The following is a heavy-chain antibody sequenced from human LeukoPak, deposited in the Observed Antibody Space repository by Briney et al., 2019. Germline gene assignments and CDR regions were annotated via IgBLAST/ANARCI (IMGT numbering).Heavy chain of an antibody. J-gene: IGHJ4*02. CDR2: INWNGGSR. V-gene: IGHV3-20*01. CDR1: GFTFADYG. CDR3: ARAYYYDSSGYFPD. D-gene: IGHD3-22*01. Sequence: GGSLRLSCAASGFTFADYGMSWVRQAPGKGLEWVSAINWNGGSRGYADSVKGRFTISRDNAKNSLYLQMNSLRAEDTALYHCARAYYYDSSGYFPDWGQGTLVTVSS.